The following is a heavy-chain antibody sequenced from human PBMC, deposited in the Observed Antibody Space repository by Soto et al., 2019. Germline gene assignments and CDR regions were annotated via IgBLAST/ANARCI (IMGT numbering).Heavy chain of an antibody. CDR1: GGSIRSGGNY. V-gene: IGHV4-30-2*01. Sequence: SETLSLTCTVSGGSIRSGGNYWSWIRQPPGKGLEWIGYIYHSGSTYYNPSLKSRVTISVDRSKNQFSLKLSSVTAADTAVYYCARDKITGLFDYWGQGTLVTVSS. CDR3: ARDKITGLFDY. J-gene: IGHJ4*02. D-gene: IGHD2-8*02. CDR2: IYHSGST.